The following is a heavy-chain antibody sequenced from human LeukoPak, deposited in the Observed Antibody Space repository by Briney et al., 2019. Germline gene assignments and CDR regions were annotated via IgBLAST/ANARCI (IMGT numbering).Heavy chain of an antibody. D-gene: IGHD3-9*01. V-gene: IGHV1-18*01. Sequence: ASVKVSCKASGYTFTSYGISWVRQAPGQGLEWMGWISAYNGNTNYAQKLQGRVTMTTDTSTSTAYMELSRLRSDDTAVYYYARGGDILTSYHLTPVDYWGQGTLVTVSS. CDR3: ARGGDILTSYHLTPVDY. J-gene: IGHJ4*02. CDR2: ISAYNGNT. CDR1: GYTFTSYG.